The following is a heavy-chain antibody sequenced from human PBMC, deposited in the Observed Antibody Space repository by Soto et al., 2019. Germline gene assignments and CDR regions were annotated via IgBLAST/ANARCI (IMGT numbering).Heavy chain of an antibody. Sequence: ASVKVSCKASGYTFTSYCISWVRQAPGQRLEWMGWINAGNGNTKYSQKFQGRVTITRDTSTSTAYMELSSLRSEDTAVYYCARAPSWYNFDYWGQGTLVTVSS. J-gene: IGHJ4*02. CDR2: INAGNGNT. V-gene: IGHV1-3*01. CDR3: ARAPSWYNFDY. CDR1: GYTFTSYC. D-gene: IGHD6-13*01.